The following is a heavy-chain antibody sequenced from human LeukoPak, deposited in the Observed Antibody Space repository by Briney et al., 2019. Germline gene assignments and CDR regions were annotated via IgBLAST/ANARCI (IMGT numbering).Heavy chain of an antibody. D-gene: IGHD3-10*01. CDR3: ARMSSGSYFGRYYYHGMDV. CDR1: GGTFSSYT. CDR2: IIPILGIA. V-gene: IGHV1-69*02. J-gene: IGHJ6*02. Sequence: SVKVSCKASGGTFSSYTISWVRQAPGQGLEWMGRIIPILGIANYAQKFQGRVTITADKSTGTAYMELSSLRSEDTAVYYCARMSSGSYFGRYYYHGMDVWGQGTTVTVSS.